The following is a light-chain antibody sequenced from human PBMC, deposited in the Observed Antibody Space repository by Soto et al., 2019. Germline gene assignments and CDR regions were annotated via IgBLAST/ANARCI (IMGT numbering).Light chain of an antibody. CDR3: QQYGSSPSWT. Sequence: EIVLTQSPGTLSLSPGERATLSCRASQSVSSIYLAWYQQKPGQAPRLLIYGASSSATGLPDRFSGSGSGTDFTLTISRLEPEDFAVYYCQQYGSSPSWTFGQGTKVEIK. CDR2: GAS. CDR1: QSVSSIY. J-gene: IGKJ1*01. V-gene: IGKV3-20*01.